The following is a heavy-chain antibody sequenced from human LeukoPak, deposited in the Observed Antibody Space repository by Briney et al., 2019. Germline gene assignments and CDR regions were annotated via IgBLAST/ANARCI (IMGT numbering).Heavy chain of an antibody. CDR3: ARAPYDILTGYSLNWFDP. D-gene: IGHD3-9*01. V-gene: IGHV1-3*01. CDR1: GYTFTTYA. Sequence: ASVKVSCKASGYTFTTYAMHWVRQAPGQRLEWMGWINGDNGNTKYSQKFRARVTITRDTSAYTVYMELRSLSSADTAVYFCARAPYDILTGYSLNWFDPWGQGTLVTVSS. J-gene: IGHJ5*02. CDR2: INGDNGNT.